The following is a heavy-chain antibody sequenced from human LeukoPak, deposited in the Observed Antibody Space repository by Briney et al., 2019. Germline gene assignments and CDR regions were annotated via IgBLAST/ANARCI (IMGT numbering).Heavy chain of an antibody. Sequence: PSETLSLTCTVSGGSISSSSYYWGWIRQPPGKGLEWIGSIYFSGSTYYNPSLKSRVTISVDTSKNQFSLKLSSVTAADTAVYYCARRQAPTYSCVGDYWGQGTLVTVSS. CDR3: ARRQAPTYSCVGDY. V-gene: IGHV4-39*01. J-gene: IGHJ4*02. CDR1: GGSISSSSYY. CDR2: IYFSGST. D-gene: IGHD5-18*01.